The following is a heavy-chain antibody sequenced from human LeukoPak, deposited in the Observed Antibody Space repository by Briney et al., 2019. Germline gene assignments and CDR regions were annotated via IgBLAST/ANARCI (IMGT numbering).Heavy chain of an antibody. CDR2: INPNSGGT. D-gene: IGHD4-17*01. CDR3: AIVSTVTTTLDY. V-gene: IGHV1-2*02. Sequence: ASVKVSCKASGYTFTGYYMHWVRQAPGQGLEWMGWINPNSGGTNYAQKFQGRVTMTRDTSISTAYMELSRLRSGDTAVYYCAIVSTVTTTLDYWGQGTLVTVSS. J-gene: IGHJ4*02. CDR1: GYTFTGYY.